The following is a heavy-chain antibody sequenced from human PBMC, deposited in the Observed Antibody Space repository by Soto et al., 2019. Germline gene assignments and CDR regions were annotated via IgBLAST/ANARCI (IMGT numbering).Heavy chain of an antibody. CDR3: ATGTAGDSSGYWVY. J-gene: IGHJ4*02. V-gene: IGHV1-69*13. D-gene: IGHD3-22*01. CDR2: IIPVLGTE. CDR1: GGTFSSYA. Sequence: SVKVSCKASGGTFSSYAINWVRQAPGQGLEWMGGIIPVLGTEDYSQKFQGRVTITADESTSTAYMELSSLRSEDAAVYYCATGTAGDSSGYWVYWGQGTLVTVSS.